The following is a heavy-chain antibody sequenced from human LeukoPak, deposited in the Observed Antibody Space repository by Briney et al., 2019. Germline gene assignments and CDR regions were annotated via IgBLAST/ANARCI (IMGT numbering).Heavy chain of an antibody. CDR2: IYSGGST. J-gene: IGHJ4*02. CDR3: ARDSTSRGELFYGY. V-gene: IGHV3-53*01. CDR1: GFTVSSSY. Sequence: GGSLRLSCAASGFTVSSSYVSWVRQAPGKGLEWVSVIYSGGSTFYADSVKGRFTISRDNAKNSLYLQMNSLRAEDTAVYYCARDSTSRGELFYGYWGQGTLVTVSS. D-gene: IGHD2/OR15-2a*01.